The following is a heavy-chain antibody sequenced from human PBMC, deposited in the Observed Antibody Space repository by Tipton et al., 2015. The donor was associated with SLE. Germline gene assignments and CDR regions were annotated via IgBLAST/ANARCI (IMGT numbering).Heavy chain of an antibody. J-gene: IGHJ5*02. CDR3: ARSITIFGVGDAFDP. Sequence: TLSLTCTVSAASINSYYWSWIRQPPGKGLEWIGYIYYSGTTYYNPSLKSRLTVSVDTSKNQFSLILSAVTAADTAVYFCARSITIFGVGDAFDPWGQGTLVTVSS. D-gene: IGHD3-3*01. CDR1: AASINSYY. V-gene: IGHV4-59*06. CDR2: IYYSGTT.